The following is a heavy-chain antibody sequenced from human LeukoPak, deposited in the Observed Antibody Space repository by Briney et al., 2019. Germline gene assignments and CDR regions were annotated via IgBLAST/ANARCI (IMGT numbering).Heavy chain of an antibody. CDR1: GFPFDVQT. D-gene: IGHD6-25*01. J-gene: IGHJ4*02. V-gene: IGHV3-7*01. Sequence: GGSLRLSCAASGFPFDVQTMSWVRQAPGKGLDWVASMKEDGSEIYYADSVKGRFTISRDNPKNSLYLQMNSLRAEDTAVYYCAKGGAARGRFENWGQGTLVTVSS. CDR2: MKEDGSEI. CDR3: AKGGAARGRFEN.